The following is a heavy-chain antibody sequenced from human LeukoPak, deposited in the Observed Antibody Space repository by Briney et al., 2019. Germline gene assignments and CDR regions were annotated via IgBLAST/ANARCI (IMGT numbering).Heavy chain of an antibody. CDR3: VKDAQRGFDYSNSLQH. CDR2: IWSDATNK. J-gene: IGHJ4*02. D-gene: IGHD4-11*01. CDR1: GFTFSHYG. Sequence: GGSLRLSCAASGFTFSHYGMHWVRQAPGKGLEWVAVIWSDATNKYYSDSVKGRFTISRDNVKRTVSVQMNSLRAEDTAVYYCVKDAQRGFDYSNSLQHWGQGSLVTVSS. V-gene: IGHV3-33*06.